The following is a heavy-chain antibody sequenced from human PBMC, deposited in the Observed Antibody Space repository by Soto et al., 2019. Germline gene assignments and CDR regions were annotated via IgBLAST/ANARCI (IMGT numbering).Heavy chain of an antibody. Sequence: SGPTLVKPTQTLTLTCTFSGFSLSTSGVGVGWIRQPPGKALEWLALIYWDDDKRYSPSLKSRLTITKDTSKNQVVLTMTNMDPVDTATYYCAHRLRTGAAAGKLDAFDIWGQGTMVTVSS. J-gene: IGHJ3*02. V-gene: IGHV2-5*02. CDR3: AHRLRTGAAAGKLDAFDI. D-gene: IGHD6-13*01. CDR2: IYWDDDK. CDR1: GFSLSTSGVG.